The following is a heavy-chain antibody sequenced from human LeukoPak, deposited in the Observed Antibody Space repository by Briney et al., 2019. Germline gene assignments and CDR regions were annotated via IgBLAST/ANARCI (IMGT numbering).Heavy chain of an antibody. D-gene: IGHD3-16*01. V-gene: IGHV3-72*01. CDR2: IRRGANSYTT. CDR3: SRDGGEGGNSAFDI. CDR1: GFTFSDYI. J-gene: IGHJ3*02. Sequence: GGSLRLSCAASGFTFSDYILDWGCQAPGEGLGWVGRIRRGANSYTTAYAASVKGRFTISRDDSKNSLYLHMNSLKTEDTAVYHCSRDGGEGGNSAFDIWGQGTMVTVSS.